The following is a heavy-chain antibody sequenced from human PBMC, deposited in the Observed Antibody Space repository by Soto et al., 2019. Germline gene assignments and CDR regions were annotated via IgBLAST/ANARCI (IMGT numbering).Heavy chain of an antibody. D-gene: IGHD3-3*01. CDR2: IIPIFGTA. J-gene: IGHJ6*02. CDR3: ASLTTAYYDFWSGLPPAYYYYYGMDV. V-gene: IGHV1-69*13. CDR1: GGTFSSYA. Sequence: SVKVSCKASGGTFSSYAISWVRQAPGQGLEWMGGIIPIFGTANYAQKFQGRVTITADESTSTAYMELSSLRSEDTAVYYCASLTTAYYDFWSGLPPAYYYYYGMDVWGQGTTVTVSS.